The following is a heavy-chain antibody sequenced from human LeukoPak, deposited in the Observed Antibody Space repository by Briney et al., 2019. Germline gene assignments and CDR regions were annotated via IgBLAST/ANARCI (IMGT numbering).Heavy chain of an antibody. J-gene: IGHJ4*02. CDR3: ARDFGGGSSTRSIDY. Sequence: ASVKVSCKASAHTFTDYYMYWVRQAPGQGLEWIGWINPNRGGTNYAQRFQGRVTMTRDTSISTVYMELSSLRSDDTAVYYCARDFGGGSSTRSIDYWGQGTLVTVSS. CDR2: INPNRGGT. CDR1: AHTFTDYY. V-gene: IGHV1-2*02. D-gene: IGHD2-2*01.